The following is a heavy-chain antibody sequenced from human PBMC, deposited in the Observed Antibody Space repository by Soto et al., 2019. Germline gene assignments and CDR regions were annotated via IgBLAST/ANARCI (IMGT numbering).Heavy chain of an antibody. Sequence: GGSLRLSCAASGFTFSSYSMNWVRQAPGKGLEWVSYISGSGSTKYYADAVKGRFTISRDNAKNSLHLQMNSLRAEDTAVYYCAPLSTAPPLWNYWGQGTLVTVSS. V-gene: IGHV3-48*01. CDR1: GFTFSSYS. CDR3: APLSTAPPLWNY. D-gene: IGHD2-2*01. J-gene: IGHJ4*02. CDR2: ISGSGSTK.